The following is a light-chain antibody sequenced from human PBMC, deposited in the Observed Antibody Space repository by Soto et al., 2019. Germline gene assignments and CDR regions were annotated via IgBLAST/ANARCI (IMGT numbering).Light chain of an antibody. Sequence: VMTQTPNILSVSPGERANISCMARQSVNSNLAWYQQKPGQPPRLLISGASTRAPGIAARFSGSGSGTNFTLSSSVLQSEVFAVYYCQQYNDWPPYTFGQGTKVDIK. CDR2: GAS. CDR1: QSVNSN. V-gene: IGKV3-15*01. J-gene: IGKJ2*01. CDR3: QQYNDWPPYT.